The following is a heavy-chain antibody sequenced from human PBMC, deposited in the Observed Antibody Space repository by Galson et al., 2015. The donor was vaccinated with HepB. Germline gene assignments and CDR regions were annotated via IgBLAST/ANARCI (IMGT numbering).Heavy chain of an antibody. V-gene: IGHV1-8*01. CDR2: MNPNSGNT. D-gene: IGHD2-15*01. Sequence: SVKVSCKASGYTFTSYDINWVRQATGQGLEWMGWMNPNSGNTGYAQKFQGRVTMTRNNSISTAYMELSSLRSEDTAVYYCARGRSGNLRRLFDYWGQGTLLTVSS. J-gene: IGHJ4*02. CDR3: ARGRSGNLRRLFDY. CDR1: GYTFTSYD.